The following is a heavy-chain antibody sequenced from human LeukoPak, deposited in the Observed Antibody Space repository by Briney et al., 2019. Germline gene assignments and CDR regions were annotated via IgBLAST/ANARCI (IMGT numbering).Heavy chain of an antibody. CDR3: YSSGRGP. Sequence: PGGSLRLSCEASGLTFSNAWMTWVRQTPGKGLEWVGRIKSKTAGGATDYAAPVKGRFTISRDDSEKTAFLQMNSLQSADTAVYFCYSSGRGPWGQGTLVIVSS. CDR2: IKSKTAGGAT. J-gene: IGHJ5*02. V-gene: IGHV3-15*01. CDR1: GLTFSNAW. D-gene: IGHD3-10*01.